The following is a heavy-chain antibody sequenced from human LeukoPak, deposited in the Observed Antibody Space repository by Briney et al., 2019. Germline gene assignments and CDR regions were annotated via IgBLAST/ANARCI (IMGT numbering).Heavy chain of an antibody. CDR3: AKDLWGHSRRLIDY. CDR2: ITHDGSSK. J-gene: IGHJ4*02. Sequence: GGSLRLSCAASGFTFSSNSMHWVRQAPGKGLEWVAVITHDGSSKDYADSVKGRFSISRDNSKNTLYLQMNSLRAEDTAVYYCAKDLWGHSRRLIDYWGQGTLVTLSS. CDR1: GFTFSSNS. D-gene: IGHD1-26*01. V-gene: IGHV3-30*18.